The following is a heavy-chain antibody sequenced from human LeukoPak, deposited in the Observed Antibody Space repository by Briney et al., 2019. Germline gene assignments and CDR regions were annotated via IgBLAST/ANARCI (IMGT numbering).Heavy chain of an antibody. CDR2: INPNSGGT. V-gene: IGHV1-2*02. D-gene: IGHD1-7*01. CDR1: GYTFTGYY. J-gene: IGHJ4*02. Sequence: ASVKVSCKASGYTFTGYYMHWVRQAPGQGLEWMGWINPNSGGTNYAQKFQGRVTMTEDTSTDTAYMELSSLRSEDTAVYYCASTPNYRAGRFFDYWGQGTLVTVSS. CDR3: ASTPNYRAGRFFDY.